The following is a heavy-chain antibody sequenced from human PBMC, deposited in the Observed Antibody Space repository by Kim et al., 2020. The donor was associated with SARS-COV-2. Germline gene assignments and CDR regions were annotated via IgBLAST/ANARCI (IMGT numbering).Heavy chain of an antibody. D-gene: IGHD6-19*01. CDR2: IYHSGST. CDR3: ATAGYSSGWYDY. V-gene: IGHV4-4*02. Sequence: SETLSLTCAVSGGSISSSNWWSCVRQPPGKGLEWIGDIYHSGSTNYNPSLKSRVNMSVDKSKNQFSLRLSSVTAADTAVYYCATAGYSSGWYDYWGQGTLVTVSS. CDR1: GGSISSSNW. J-gene: IGHJ4*02.